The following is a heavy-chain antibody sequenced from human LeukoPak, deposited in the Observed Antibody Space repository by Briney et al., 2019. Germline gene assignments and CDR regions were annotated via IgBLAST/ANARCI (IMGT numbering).Heavy chain of an antibody. CDR2: IIPIFGTA. CDR1: GGTFSSYA. V-gene: IGHV1-69*13. J-gene: IGHJ4*02. Sequence: GASVKVSCKASGGTFSSYAISWVRQAPGQGLEWMGGIIPIFGTANYAQKFQGRVTITADESTSTAYMELSSLRSEDTAVYYCARGVRSYVWGSYRSPLYYFDYWGQGTLVTVSS. D-gene: IGHD3-16*02. CDR3: ARGVRSYVWGSYRSPLYYFDY.